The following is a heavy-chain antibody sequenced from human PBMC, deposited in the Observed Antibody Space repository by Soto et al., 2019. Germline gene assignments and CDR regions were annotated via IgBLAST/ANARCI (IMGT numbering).Heavy chain of an antibody. CDR1: GFTFSSYA. V-gene: IGHV3-64*01. J-gene: IGHJ4*02. CDR3: GRQSYSSYYFDY. D-gene: IGHD6-13*01. CDR2: ISSNGGST. Sequence: EVQLVESGGGLVQPGGSLRLSCAASGFTFSSYAMHWVRQAPGKGLEYVSAISSNGGSTYYANSVKGRFTISRDNSKNTLYLQMGSLRAEDMAVYYCGRQSYSSYYFDYWGQGTLVTVSS.